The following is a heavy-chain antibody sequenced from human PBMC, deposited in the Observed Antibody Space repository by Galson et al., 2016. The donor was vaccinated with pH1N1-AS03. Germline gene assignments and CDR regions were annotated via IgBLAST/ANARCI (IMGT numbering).Heavy chain of an antibody. CDR1: DDTFNSHG. V-gene: IGHV1-8*02. Sequence: SVKVSCKASDDTFNSHGISWVRQAPGQGLEWMGWMNPDTGNAGYAEKFQGRVTMTRNTSISTAYMELSSLRSEDTAVYYCARAPTKSYEILTGYYRVWFDPGVQGTLVAVSS. CDR3: ARAPTKSYEILTGYYRVWFDP. J-gene: IGHJ5*02. D-gene: IGHD3-9*01. CDR2: MNPDTGNA.